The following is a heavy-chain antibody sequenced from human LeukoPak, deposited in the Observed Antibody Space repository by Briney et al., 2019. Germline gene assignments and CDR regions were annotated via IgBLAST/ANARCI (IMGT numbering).Heavy chain of an antibody. CDR3: ARVNYYDSSGYYYPEY. J-gene: IGHJ4*02. V-gene: IGHV4-59*01. CDR1: GGSMSSYY. Sequence: SETLSLTCTVSGGSMSSYYWSWIRQPPGKGLEWIGYIYYSGSTNYNPSLKSRVTISVDTTKNQFSLKLSSVTAADTAVYYCARVNYYDSSGYYYPEYWGQGTLVTVSS. CDR2: IYYSGST. D-gene: IGHD3-22*01.